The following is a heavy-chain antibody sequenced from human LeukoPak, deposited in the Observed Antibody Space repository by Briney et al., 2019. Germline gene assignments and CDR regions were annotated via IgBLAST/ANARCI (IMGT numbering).Heavy chain of an antibody. J-gene: IGHJ4*02. CDR3: AKLGGGVTVTGLRYFDY. Sequence: GGSLRLSCAASGFTFSNYGLSWVRQAPGKGLEWVSGIGSSGSTTYYADSVKGRFTISRDNSKNTLYLQMSSLRAEDTAVYYCAKLGGGVTVTGLRYFDYWGQGTLVTVSS. V-gene: IGHV3-23*01. CDR1: GFTFSNYG. CDR2: IGSSGSTT. D-gene: IGHD6-19*01.